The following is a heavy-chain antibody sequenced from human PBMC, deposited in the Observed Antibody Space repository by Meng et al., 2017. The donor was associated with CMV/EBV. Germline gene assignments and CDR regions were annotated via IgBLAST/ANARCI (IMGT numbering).Heavy chain of an antibody. CDR3: ARPYLFRAAGEFDAFDI. J-gene: IGHJ3*02. D-gene: IGHD3-10*01. V-gene: IGHV4-38-2*02. CDR2: IYHSGST. Sequence: GSLRLSCTVSGYSISSGYYWGWIRQPPGKGLEWIGSIYHSGSTYYNPSLKSRVTIAVDTSKNQFSLKLSSVTAADTAVYYCARPYLFRAAGEFDAFDIWGQGTMVTVSS. CDR1: GYSISSGYY.